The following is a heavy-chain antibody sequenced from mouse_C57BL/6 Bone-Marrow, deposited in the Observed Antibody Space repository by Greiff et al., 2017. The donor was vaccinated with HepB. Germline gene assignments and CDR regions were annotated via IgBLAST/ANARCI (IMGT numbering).Heavy chain of an antibody. CDR2: IRNKANGYTT. J-gene: IGHJ2*01. V-gene: IGHV7-3*01. D-gene: IGHD1-1*01. CDR1: GFTFTDYY. CDR3: ARYYYGSSYVDY. Sequence: EVQGVESGGGLVQPGGSLSLSCAASGFTFTDYYMSWVRQPPGKALEWLGFIRNKANGYTTEYSASVKGRFTISRDNSQSILYPQMNALRAEDSATYYCARYYYGSSYVDYWGQGTTLTVSS.